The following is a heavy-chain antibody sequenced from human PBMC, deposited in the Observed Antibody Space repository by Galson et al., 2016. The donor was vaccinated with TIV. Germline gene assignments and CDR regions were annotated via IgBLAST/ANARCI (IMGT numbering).Heavy chain of an antibody. CDR1: GITVSDNY. Sequence: SLRLSCAGSGITVSDNYISWVRQAPGKGLQWVSTIYSGGDTFYADSVKGRFIMSRDNAKNSLYLQMKSLRAEDTALYYCARDRSGGTDYWGQGTLVAVSS. D-gene: IGHD2-15*01. V-gene: IGHV3-53*01. J-gene: IGHJ4*02. CDR3: ARDRSGGTDY. CDR2: IYSGGDT.